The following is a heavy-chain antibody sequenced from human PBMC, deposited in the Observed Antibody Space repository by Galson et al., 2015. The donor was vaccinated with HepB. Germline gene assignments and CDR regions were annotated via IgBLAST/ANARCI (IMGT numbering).Heavy chain of an antibody. Sequence: SLRLSCAASGFTFSNAWMSWVRQAPGKGLEWVGRIKSKTDGGTTDYAAPVKGRFTVSRDDSKNTLYLQMNSLKTEDTAVYYCTTDDYGGNAALDYWGQGTLVTVSS. CDR3: TTDDYGGNAALDY. J-gene: IGHJ4*02. CDR2: IKSKTDGGTT. D-gene: IGHD4-23*01. CDR1: GFTFSNAW. V-gene: IGHV3-15*01.